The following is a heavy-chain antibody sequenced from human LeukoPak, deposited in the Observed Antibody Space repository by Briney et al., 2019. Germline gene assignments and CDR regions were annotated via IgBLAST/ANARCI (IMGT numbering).Heavy chain of an antibody. CDR1: GFTFSSYA. V-gene: IGHV3-23*01. Sequence: GGSLRLSCAASGFTFSSYAMSWVRQAPGKGLEWVSAISGSGGSTYYADSVKGRFTISRDNSKNTLYLQMNSLRAADTAVYYCAKNRDSSGWSPGYFDYWGQGTLVTVSS. D-gene: IGHD6-19*01. CDR2: ISGSGGST. CDR3: AKNRDSSGWSPGYFDY. J-gene: IGHJ4*02.